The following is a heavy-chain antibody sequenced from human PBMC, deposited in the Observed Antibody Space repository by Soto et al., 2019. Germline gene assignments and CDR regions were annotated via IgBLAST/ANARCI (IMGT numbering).Heavy chain of an antibody. CDR3: AHYDSSGYFSHFDS. V-gene: IGHV2-5*01. Sequence: QIALQESGPTVVKPTQTLTLTCTFSGFSLTTTGVGVGWIRHAPGKALEWLAMVYWNDERRYSPSLKSRHTITQDTSKNQVVLTMTYMDPVDTATYFCAHYDSSGYFSHFDSWGQGTLVTVSS. CDR1: GFSLTTTGVG. D-gene: IGHD3-22*01. J-gene: IGHJ4*02. CDR2: VYWNDER.